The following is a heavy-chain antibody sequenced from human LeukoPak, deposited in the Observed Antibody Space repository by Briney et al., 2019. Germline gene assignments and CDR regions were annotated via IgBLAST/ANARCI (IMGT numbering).Heavy chain of an antibody. CDR1: GDSISSGSYY. Sequence: SQTLSLTCTVSGDSISSGSYYWSWLRQPAGKGLEWIGRIYTSGSTNYNPSLKSRVTISVDTSKNQFSLKLSSVTAADTAVYYCARGDSSSYYYYYYMDVWGKGTTVTVSS. V-gene: IGHV4-61*02. CDR2: IYTSGST. CDR3: ARGDSSSYYYYYYMDV. J-gene: IGHJ6*03. D-gene: IGHD6-6*01.